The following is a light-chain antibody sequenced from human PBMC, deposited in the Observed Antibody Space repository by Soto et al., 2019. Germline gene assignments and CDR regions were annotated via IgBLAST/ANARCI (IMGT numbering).Light chain of an antibody. CDR3: SSYTSSSTPYV. CDR2: DVT. CDR1: SSDIGAYDY. J-gene: IGLJ1*01. Sequence: QSALTQPASVSVSPGQSITISCTGSSSDIGAYDYVSWYQQRPAKAPKLMIFDVTNRPSGVSDRFSGSKSGNTASLTISGLQTEDEADYYCSSYTSSSTPYVFGTGTKVTVL. V-gene: IGLV2-14*01.